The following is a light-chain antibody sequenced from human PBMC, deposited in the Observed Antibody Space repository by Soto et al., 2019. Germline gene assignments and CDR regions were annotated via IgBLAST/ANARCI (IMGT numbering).Light chain of an antibody. J-gene: IGKJ2*01. V-gene: IGKV1-39*01. CDR1: QRITTY. CDR2: TSG. Sequence: IQMTQSPSSLSASVGERVTITCRASQRITTYLNWYQQKPGEAPKLLISTSGTLQRGVPSRFSGSGSGTDFTLTITALRPEDFATYFCQQTYSTPYTFGQGTKLEIK. CDR3: QQTYSTPYT.